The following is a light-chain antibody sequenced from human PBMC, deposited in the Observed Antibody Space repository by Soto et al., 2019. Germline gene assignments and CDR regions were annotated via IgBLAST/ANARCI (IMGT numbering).Light chain of an antibody. J-gene: IGKJ2*01. CDR1: QSISSW. CDR2: DAS. Sequence: DIQMTQSPSTLSTSVGDRVTSTCRASQSISSWLAWYQQKPGKAPKLLIYDASNLESGVPSRFSGSGSGTEFTLTISSLQPDDFATYYCQQYYSYPYTFGQGTKLEIK. CDR3: QQYYSYPYT. V-gene: IGKV1-5*01.